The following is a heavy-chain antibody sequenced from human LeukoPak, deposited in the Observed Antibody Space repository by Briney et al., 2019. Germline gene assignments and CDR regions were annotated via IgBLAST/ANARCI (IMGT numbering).Heavy chain of an antibody. D-gene: IGHD3-10*01. J-gene: IGHJ4*02. V-gene: IGHV1-46*01. Sequence: ASVKVSCKASGYTFTSYYMHWVRQAPGQGLEWVGIINPSGGSTSYAQKFQGRVTMTRDTSTSTVYMELSSLRSEDTAVYYCARAFMVEPFSDYWGQGTLVTVSS. CDR3: ARAFMVEPFSDY. CDR2: INPSGGST. CDR1: GYTFTSYY.